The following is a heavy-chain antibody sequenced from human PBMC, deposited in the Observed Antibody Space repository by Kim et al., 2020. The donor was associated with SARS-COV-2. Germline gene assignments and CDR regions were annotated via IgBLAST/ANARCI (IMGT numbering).Heavy chain of an antibody. CDR3: ARGPRLSAVGMYYYYGMDV. J-gene: IGHJ6*01. Sequence: SETLSLTCAVYGGSFSGYYWSWIRQPPGKGLEWIGEINHSGSTNYNPSLKSRVTISVDTSKNQFSLKLSSVTAADTAVYYCARGPRLSAVGMYYYYGMDV. CDR1: GGSFSGYY. V-gene: IGHV4-34*01. D-gene: IGHD1-26*01. CDR2: INHSGST.